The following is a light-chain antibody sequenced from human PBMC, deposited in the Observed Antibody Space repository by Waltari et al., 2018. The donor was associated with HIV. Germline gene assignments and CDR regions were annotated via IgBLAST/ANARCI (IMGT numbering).Light chain of an antibody. J-gene: IGLJ3*02. CDR2: GDT. CDR1: TSHRGARSA. V-gene: IGLV1-40*01. CDR3: QSYDNSLSGLWV. Sequence: SIFTQPPSVSGAPVQWVAISCIGTTSHRGARSAVSWYRQVPRTAPKLVLIGDTIRPSGIPDRFSGSKSGNSASLDITGLQAEDEADYYCQSYDNSLSGLWVFGGGTKLTVL.